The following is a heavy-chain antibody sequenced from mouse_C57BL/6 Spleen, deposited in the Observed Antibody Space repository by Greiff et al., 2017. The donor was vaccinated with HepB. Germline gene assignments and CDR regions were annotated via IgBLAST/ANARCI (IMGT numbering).Heavy chain of an antibody. CDR2: IHPNSGST. V-gene: IGHV1-64*01. D-gene: IGHD1-1*01. J-gene: IGHJ2*01. CDR3: ARAPYYGSSYRY. Sequence: QVQLQQPGAELVKPGASVKLSCKASGYTFTSYWMHWVKQRPGQGLEWIGMIHPNSGSTNYNEKFKSKATLTVDQSSSTAYMQLSSLTSEDSAVYYCARAPYYGSSYRYWGQGTTLTVSS. CDR1: GYTFTSYW.